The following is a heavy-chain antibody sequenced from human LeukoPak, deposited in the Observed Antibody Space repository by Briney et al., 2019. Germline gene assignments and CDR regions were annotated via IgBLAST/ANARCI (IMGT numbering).Heavy chain of an antibody. CDR2: ISSTSRTI. D-gene: IGHD3-3*01. J-gene: IGHJ6*03. Sequence: GGSLRLSCAVSGFTFSNYNMKWVRQAPGKGLEWVSYISSTSRTIYYADSVKGRFTISRDNAKNSLYLQMSSLRAEDTAVYYCARASPSFGVVNYYYYYMDVWGKGTTVTVSS. CDR1: GFTFSNYN. CDR3: ARASPSFGVVNYYYYYMDV. V-gene: IGHV3-48*01.